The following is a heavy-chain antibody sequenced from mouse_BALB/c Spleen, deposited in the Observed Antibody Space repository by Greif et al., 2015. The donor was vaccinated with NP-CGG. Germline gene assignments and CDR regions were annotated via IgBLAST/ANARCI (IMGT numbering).Heavy chain of an antibody. V-gene: IGHV1S81*02. J-gene: IGHJ4*01. CDR1: GYTFTSYY. Sequence: QVQLQQSGAELVKPGASVKLSCKASGYTFTSYYMYWVKQRPGQGLEWIGEINPSNGGTNFNEKFKSKATLTVDKSSSTAYMQLSSLTSEDSAVYYSTRGTHYAMDYWGQGTSVTVSS. D-gene: IGHD2-14*01. CDR3: TRGTHYAMDY. CDR2: INPSNGGT.